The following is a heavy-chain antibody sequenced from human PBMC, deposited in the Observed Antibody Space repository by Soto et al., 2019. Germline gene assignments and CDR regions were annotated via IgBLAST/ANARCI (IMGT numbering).Heavy chain of an antibody. V-gene: IGHV1-3*01. CDR2: INAGNGNT. CDR3: ARDESSGPLNWFDP. Sequence: QVQLVQSGAEVKKPGASVKVSCKASGYTFTSYAMHWVRQAPGQRLEWMGWINAGNGNTKYSQKFQGRVTITRDTSASTADKEMSSLRSEDTAVYYCARDESSGPLNWFDPWGQGTLVTVSS. J-gene: IGHJ5*02. CDR1: GYTFTSYA. D-gene: IGHD6-19*01.